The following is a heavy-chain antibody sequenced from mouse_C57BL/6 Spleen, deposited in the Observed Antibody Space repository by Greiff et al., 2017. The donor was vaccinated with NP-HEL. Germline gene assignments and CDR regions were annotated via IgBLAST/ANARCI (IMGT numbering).Heavy chain of an antibody. CDR2: IYPRDGST. Sequence: VQLQQSDAELVKPGASVKISCKVSGYSFTDHTIHWMKQRPEQGLEWIGYIYPRDGSTKYNEKFKGKATLTADKSSSTAYMQLNSLTSEDSAVYFCARPLYDGYYWFAYWGQGTLVTVSA. D-gene: IGHD2-3*01. J-gene: IGHJ3*01. CDR1: GYSFTDHT. CDR3: ARPLYDGYYWFAY. V-gene: IGHV1-78*01.